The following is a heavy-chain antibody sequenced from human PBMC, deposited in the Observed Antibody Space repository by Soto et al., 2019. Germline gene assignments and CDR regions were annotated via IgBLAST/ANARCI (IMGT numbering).Heavy chain of an antibody. J-gene: IGHJ6*03. CDR3: ARESGGATATLDYYYFYMDV. CDR2: INPNGGVT. Sequence: QVQLVQSGAEVRKPGASVTVSCRSSGDSFNDYYIHWVRQAPGQGFEWMGWINPNGGVTKYAQKFKGWVSMTRDTSIRTVYMQLSRIRSDDTAVYYCARESGGATATLDYYYFYMDVWGTGTTVTLSS. CDR1: GDSFNDYY. D-gene: IGHD5-12*01. V-gene: IGHV1-2*04.